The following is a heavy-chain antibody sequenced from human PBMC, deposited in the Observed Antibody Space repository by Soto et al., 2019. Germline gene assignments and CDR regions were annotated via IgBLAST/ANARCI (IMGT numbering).Heavy chain of an antibody. V-gene: IGHV3-48*01. CDR2: ISSSSSTI. J-gene: IGHJ4*02. Sequence: PGGSLRLSCAASGFPFSGYSMNWVRQAPGKGLEWVSYISSSSSTIYYADSVTGRFTISRDNAKNSLYLQMNSLRAEDTAVYYCARDSSGGGSIYWGQGTLVTVSS. CDR3: ARDSSGGGSIY. D-gene: IGHD5-12*01. CDR1: GFPFSGYS.